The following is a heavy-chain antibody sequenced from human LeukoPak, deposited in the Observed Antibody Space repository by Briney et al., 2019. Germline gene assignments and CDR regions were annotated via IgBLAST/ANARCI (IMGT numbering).Heavy chain of an antibody. CDR1: GGSFSGYY. V-gene: IGHV4-34*01. Sequence: SETLSLTCAVYGGSFSGYYWSWIGQPPGKGLEWIGEINHSGSTNYNPSLKSRVTISVDTSKNQFSLKLSSVTAADTAVYYCARQRLGDYGDFAPRLDYWGQGTLVTASS. CDR3: ARQRLGDYGDFAPRLDY. D-gene: IGHD4-17*01. J-gene: IGHJ4*02. CDR2: INHSGST.